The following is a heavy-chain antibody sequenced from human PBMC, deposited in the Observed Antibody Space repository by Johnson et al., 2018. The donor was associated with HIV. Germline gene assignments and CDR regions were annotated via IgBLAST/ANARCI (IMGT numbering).Heavy chain of an antibody. V-gene: IGHV3-15*01. Sequence: VQLVESGGGLVKPGGSLRLSCAASGFTFSDYYVSWVRQAPGKGLEWVGRIKSKTAGGTTDYAAPVKGRFTISRDDSKNTLYLQMNSLKTEDTAVYYCTTDRRSGSYWLGTFDIWGQGTMVTVSS. J-gene: IGHJ3*02. CDR1: GFTFSDYY. D-gene: IGHD1-26*01. CDR3: TTDRRSGSYWLGTFDI. CDR2: IKSKTAGGTT.